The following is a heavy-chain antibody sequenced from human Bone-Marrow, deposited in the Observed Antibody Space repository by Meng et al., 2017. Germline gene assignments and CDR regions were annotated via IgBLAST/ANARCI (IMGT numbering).Heavy chain of an antibody. J-gene: IGHJ4*02. CDR3: ARETRQDYFDY. Sequence: LSLTCAASGFTFSSYAMHWVRQAPGKGLEWVAVISYDGSNKYYADSVKGRFTISRDNAKDSLYLQMNSLRAEDTAVYYCARETRQDYFDYWGQGTLVTVSS. V-gene: IGHV3-30*04. CDR2: ISYDGSNK. CDR1: GFTFSSYA.